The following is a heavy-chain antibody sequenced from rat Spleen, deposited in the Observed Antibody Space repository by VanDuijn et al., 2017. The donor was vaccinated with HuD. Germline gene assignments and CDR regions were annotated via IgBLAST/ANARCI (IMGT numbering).Heavy chain of an antibody. Sequence: EVQLVESGGGLVQPGRSLKLSCAASGFTFGDFYMAWVRQAPAKGLEWFTTISYDGSKTYYRDSVKGRFTISRYNARSTLNLHMDSLRSEDTAIYYCTRRGYLADWYGDLWGPGTIVTVSS. V-gene: IGHV5-7*01. CDR2: ISYDGSKT. J-gene: IGHJ1*01. D-gene: IGHD4-4*01. CDR1: GFTFGDFY. CDR3: TRRGYLADWYGDL.